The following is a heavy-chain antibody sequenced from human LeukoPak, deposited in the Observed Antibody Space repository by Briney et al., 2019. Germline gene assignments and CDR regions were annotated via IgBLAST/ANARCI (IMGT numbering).Heavy chain of an antibody. CDR3: ATGVITFGGVIETDY. D-gene: IGHD3-16*02. CDR2: FDPEDGET. J-gene: IGHJ4*02. CDR1: GYTLTELS. V-gene: IGHV1-24*01. Sequence: GASVKVSCKVSGYTLTELSMHWVRQAPGKGREWMGGFDPEDGETIYAQKFQGRVTMTEDTSTDTAYMELSSLRSEDTAVYYCATGVITFGGVIETDYWGQGTLVTVS.